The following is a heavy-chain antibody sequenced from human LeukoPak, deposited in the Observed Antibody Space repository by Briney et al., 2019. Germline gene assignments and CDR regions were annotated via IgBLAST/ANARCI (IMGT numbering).Heavy chain of an antibody. CDR2: MNPNSGNT. CDR3: ARSGWLRAFDI. Sequence: ASVKVSCRASGYTFTSYDINWVRQATGQGLEWMGWMNPNSGNTGYAQKFQGRVTMTRNTSISTAYMELSSLRSDDTAVYYCARSGWLRAFDIWGQGTMVTVSS. CDR1: GYTFTSYD. V-gene: IGHV1-8*01. D-gene: IGHD5-12*01. J-gene: IGHJ3*02.